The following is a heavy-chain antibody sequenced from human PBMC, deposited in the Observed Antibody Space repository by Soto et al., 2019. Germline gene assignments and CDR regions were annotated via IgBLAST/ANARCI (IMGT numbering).Heavy chain of an antibody. D-gene: IGHD6-13*01. CDR3: AKERVAAAQPYSGMLV. CDR2: ISGSGGST. V-gene: IGHV3-23*01. Sequence: GGSLRLSCAASGFTFSSYAMSWVRQAPGKGLEWVSAISGSGGSTYYADSVKGRFTISRDNSKNTLYLQMNSLRAEDTAVYYCAKERVAAAQPYSGMLVSGQGTTLTVSS. CDR1: GFTFSSYA. J-gene: IGHJ6*02.